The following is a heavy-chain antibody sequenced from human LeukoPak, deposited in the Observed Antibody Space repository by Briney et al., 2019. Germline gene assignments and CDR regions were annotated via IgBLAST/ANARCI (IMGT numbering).Heavy chain of an antibody. J-gene: IGHJ5*02. D-gene: IGHD1-26*01. Sequence: ASVKVSCKTSGYSFTDYYMHWVRQAPGQGLEWMGWINPNSGGTSTAQKFQGRITMTRNTSITTVYMEVSWLASDDTAIYYCARADRLDGSPYLIGPWGQGTLVTVSS. V-gene: IGHV1-2*02. CDR3: ARADRLDGSPYLIGP. CDR1: GYSFTDYY. CDR2: INPNSGGT.